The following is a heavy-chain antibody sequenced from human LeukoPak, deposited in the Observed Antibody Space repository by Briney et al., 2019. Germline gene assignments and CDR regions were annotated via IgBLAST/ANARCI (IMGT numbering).Heavy chain of an antibody. Sequence: GGSLRLSCAASGFTFSSYGMHWVRQAPGKGLEWVAFIRYDGSNKYYADSVKGRFTISRDNAKNSLYLQMNSLRAEDTAVYYCARVTVGYDSSGWKDYYYYMDVWGKGTTVTVSS. D-gene: IGHD3-22*01. CDR1: GFTFSSYG. CDR3: ARVTVGYDSSGWKDYYYYMDV. J-gene: IGHJ6*03. V-gene: IGHV3-30*02. CDR2: IRYDGSNK.